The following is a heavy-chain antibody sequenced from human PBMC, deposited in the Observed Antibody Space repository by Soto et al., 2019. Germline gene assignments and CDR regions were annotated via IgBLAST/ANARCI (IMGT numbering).Heavy chain of an antibody. V-gene: IGHV3-7*05. Sequence: EVQLVQSGGGLVQPGGSLRLSCAASGFTFSSHWMTWVRQGPGKGLEWVANIKQDESEKYYVDSVKGRFTISRDNAKDSLYLQMNILRDEDTPVYDCARLSGQEGATGYRFFVSWGPGALVIVSS. D-gene: IGHD3-9*01. CDR3: ARLSGQEGATGYRFFVS. CDR1: GFTFSSHW. J-gene: IGHJ4*02. CDR2: IKQDESEK.